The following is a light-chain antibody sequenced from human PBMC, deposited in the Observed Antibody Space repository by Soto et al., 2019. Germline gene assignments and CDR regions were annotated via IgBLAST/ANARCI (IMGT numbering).Light chain of an antibody. Sequence: DIVMTQSPDSLTVSLGERATINCKSSQSGLSSSDNKNYLAWHQQKPGQPPKLLLYWASTRESGVPDRFSGSGSGADFPLTISSLQAEDVAVYYCQQHYSAPLTFGGGTKVEIK. J-gene: IGKJ4*01. V-gene: IGKV4-1*01. CDR2: WAS. CDR1: QSGLSSSDNKNY. CDR3: QQHYSAPLT.